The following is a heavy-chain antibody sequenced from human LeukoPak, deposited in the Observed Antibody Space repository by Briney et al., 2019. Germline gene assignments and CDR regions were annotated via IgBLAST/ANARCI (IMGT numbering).Heavy chain of an antibody. D-gene: IGHD1-7*01. J-gene: IGHJ4*02. V-gene: IGHV1-2*02. Sequence: GASVKVSCKASGYTFTGYYMHWVRRAPGQGLEWLGWFNPDSGGTNYAKKFQGRVTMTRDTSISTAYMELSRLRSDDTAVYYCARSSRTTPVLPKDYWGQGTLVTVSS. CDR1: GYTFTGYY. CDR2: FNPDSGGT. CDR3: ARSSRTTPVLPKDY.